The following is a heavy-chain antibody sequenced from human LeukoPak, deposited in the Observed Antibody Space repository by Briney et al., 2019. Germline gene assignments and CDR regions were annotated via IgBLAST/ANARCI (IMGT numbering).Heavy chain of an antibody. CDR3: ARDRGHSNFDY. D-gene: IGHD4-11*01. J-gene: IGHJ4*02. CDR1: GFTFSNYW. V-gene: IGHV3-7*01. Sequence: GGSLRLSCAASGFTFSNYWMSWVRQAPGKGLEWVANMKEDGSEKNYVDSVKGRFTISRDNAQDSLYLQMNSLRAEDTAVYYCARDRGHSNFDYWGQGTLVTVSS. CDR2: MKEDGSEK.